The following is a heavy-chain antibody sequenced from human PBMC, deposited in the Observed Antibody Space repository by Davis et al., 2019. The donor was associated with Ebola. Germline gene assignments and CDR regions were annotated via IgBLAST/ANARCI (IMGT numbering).Heavy chain of an antibody. J-gene: IGHJ4*02. CDR1: GGSFSGYY. V-gene: IGHV4-34*01. D-gene: IGHD6-19*01. CDR3: AREDSSGWYFSY. CDR2: FYYSGST. Sequence: MPSETLSLTCAVYGGSFSGYYWSWIRQPPGKGLEWIGGFYYSGSTYYNPSLKSRVTISVDTSKNQFSLKLSSVTAADTAVYYCAREDSSGWYFSYWGQGTLVTVSS.